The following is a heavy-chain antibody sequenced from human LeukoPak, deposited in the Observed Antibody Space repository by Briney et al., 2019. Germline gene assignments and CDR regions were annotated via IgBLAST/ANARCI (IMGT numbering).Heavy chain of an antibody. V-gene: IGHV3-21*01. D-gene: IGHD4-17*01. Sequence: PGGSLRLSCEGSGFSFSSYWMTWVRQAPGKGLEWVSSISSSSSYIYYADSVKGRFTISRDNAKNSLYLQMNSLRAEDTAVYYCSRDRNDYGDYVVDLWGQGTLVIVSS. CDR1: GFSFSSYW. CDR3: SRDRNDYGDYVVDL. J-gene: IGHJ5*02. CDR2: ISSSSSYI.